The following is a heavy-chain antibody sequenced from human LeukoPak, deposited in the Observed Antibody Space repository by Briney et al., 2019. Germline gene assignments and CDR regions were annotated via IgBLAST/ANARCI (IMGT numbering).Heavy chain of an antibody. D-gene: IGHD4-23*01. Sequence: GESLKISCKGSGYSFSNYWIAWVRQMTGKGLELMGIIHPGDSDTRYSPSFQGQVTISGDKSISTAYLQWSSLKASDTAMYYCARYDYGGNSGFNYWGQGTQVTVSS. CDR1: GYSFSNYW. CDR2: IHPGDSDT. V-gene: IGHV5-51*01. CDR3: ARYDYGGNSGFNY. J-gene: IGHJ4*02.